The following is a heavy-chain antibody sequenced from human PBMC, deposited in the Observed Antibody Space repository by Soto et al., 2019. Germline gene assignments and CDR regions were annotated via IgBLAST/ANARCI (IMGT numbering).Heavy chain of an antibody. CDR2: INWNGGST. CDR1: GFTFDDYG. V-gene: IGHV3-20*04. CDR3: ARGFTWLVRGYYYYGMDV. D-gene: IGHD6-19*01. J-gene: IGHJ6*02. Sequence: PGGSLRLSCAASGFTFDDYGMSWVRQAPGKGLEWVSGINWNGGSTGYADSVKGRFTISRDNAKNSLYLQMNSLRAEDTAVYYCARGFTWLVRGYYYYGMDVWGQGTTVTVSS.